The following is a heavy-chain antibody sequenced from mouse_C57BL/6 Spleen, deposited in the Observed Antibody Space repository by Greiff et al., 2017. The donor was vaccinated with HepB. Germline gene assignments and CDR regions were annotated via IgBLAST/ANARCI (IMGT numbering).Heavy chain of an antibody. CDR2: IWSGGST. Sequence: VQRVESGPGLVQPSQSLSITCTVSGFSLTSYGVHWVRQSPGKGLEWLGVIWSGGSTDYNAAFISRLSISKDNSKSQVFFKMNSLQADDTAIYYCAKNYDYDAVSAMDYWGQGTSVTVSS. D-gene: IGHD2-4*01. CDR1: GFSLTSYG. J-gene: IGHJ4*01. CDR3: AKNYDYDAVSAMDY. V-gene: IGHV2-2*01.